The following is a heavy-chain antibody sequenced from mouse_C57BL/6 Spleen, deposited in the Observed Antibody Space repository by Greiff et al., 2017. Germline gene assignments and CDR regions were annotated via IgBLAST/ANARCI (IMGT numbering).Heavy chain of an antibody. V-gene: IGHV5-17*01. CDR1: GFTFSDYG. J-gene: IGHJ3*01. CDR3: ARRNYGSSTAWFAY. Sequence: DVMLVESGGGLVKPGGSLKLSCAASGFTFSDYGLHWVRQAPEKGLEWVAYISSGSSTIYYADTVKGRFTISRDNAKNTLFLQMTSLRSEDTAMYYCARRNYGSSTAWFAYWGQGTLVTVSA. CDR2: ISSGSSTI. D-gene: IGHD1-1*01.